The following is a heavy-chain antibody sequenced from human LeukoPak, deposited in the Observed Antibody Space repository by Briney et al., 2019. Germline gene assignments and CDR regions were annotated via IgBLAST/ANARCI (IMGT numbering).Heavy chain of an antibody. V-gene: IGHV3-23*01. Sequence: GGSLRLSCAASGFTFNTYAMSWVRQAPGKGLEWVSAMSGSGGRTYYADSVKGRFTISRDDPHNTLYLQMNSLRAEDTAVYFCARGGVDYLGSGTLFLKYYFDYWGQGALVTVSS. CDR1: GFTFNTYA. CDR2: MSGSGGRT. J-gene: IGHJ4*02. D-gene: IGHD3-10*01. CDR3: ARGGVDYLGSGTLFLKYYFDY.